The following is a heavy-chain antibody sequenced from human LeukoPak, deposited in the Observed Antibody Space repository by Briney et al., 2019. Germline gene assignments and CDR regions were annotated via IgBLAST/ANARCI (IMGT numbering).Heavy chain of an antibody. Sequence: ASVKVSCKASGYTFTSYDINWVRQATGQGLEWMGWMNPNSGSTGYAQKFQGRVTMTRNTSISTAYMELSSLRSEDTAVYYCARGWTGYCSSTSCTRLYYYGMDVWGQGTTVTVSS. J-gene: IGHJ6*02. CDR1: GYTFTSYD. CDR2: MNPNSGST. V-gene: IGHV1-8*01. D-gene: IGHD2-2*01. CDR3: ARGWTGYCSSTSCTRLYYYGMDV.